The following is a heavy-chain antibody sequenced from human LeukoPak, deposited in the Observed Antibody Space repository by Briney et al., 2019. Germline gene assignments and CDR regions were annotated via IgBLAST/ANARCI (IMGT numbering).Heavy chain of an antibody. V-gene: IGHV4-59*01. J-gene: IGHJ4*02. D-gene: IGHD3-22*01. CDR1: GGSISSYY. CDR3: ASKYYDSSGYYSGYDY. Sequence: ASETLSLTCTVSGGSISSYYWSWIRQPPGKGLEWGWYVYYSGSTNYTPSLKSRVTISVDTSKNQFSLKLGSVTAADTAVYYCASKYYDSSGYYSGYDYWGQGTLVTVSS. CDR2: VYYSGST.